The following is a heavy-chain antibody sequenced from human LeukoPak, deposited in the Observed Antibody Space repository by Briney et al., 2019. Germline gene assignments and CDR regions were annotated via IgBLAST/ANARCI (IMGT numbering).Heavy chain of an antibody. D-gene: IGHD4-17*01. J-gene: IGHJ3*02. CDR3: AKDTTTQDAFDI. V-gene: IGHV1-2*02. CDR1: GYTLTGYF. Sequence: ASVKVSCKASGYTLTGYFMHWVRQAPGQGLEWVGWINPNTGGTHYAQRFQGRVTLTRDTSINTAYMDLNRLTSDDTAVYSCAKDTTTQDAFDIWGQGTMVTVSS. CDR2: INPNTGGT.